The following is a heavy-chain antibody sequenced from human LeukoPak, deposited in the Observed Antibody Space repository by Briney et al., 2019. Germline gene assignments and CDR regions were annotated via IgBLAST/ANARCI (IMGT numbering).Heavy chain of an antibody. CDR2: IYHSGTT. Sequence: SETLSLTCTVSGDSISSSSYYWGWIRQPPGKGLEWIGNIYHSGTTYYNPSLKSRVTISVDTSKNQFSLKLGSVTAADTAVYYCARRCLSTSCYLNWGRGTLVTVPS. CDR3: ARRCLSTSCYLN. CDR1: GDSISSSSYY. J-gene: IGHJ4*02. V-gene: IGHV4-39*01. D-gene: IGHD2-2*01.